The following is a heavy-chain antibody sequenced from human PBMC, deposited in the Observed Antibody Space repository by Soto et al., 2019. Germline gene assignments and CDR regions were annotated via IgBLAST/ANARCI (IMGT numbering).Heavy chain of an antibody. CDR1: GFAFSTYA. D-gene: IGHD6-19*01. V-gene: IGHV3-23*01. CDR3: AKVQWLDDY. Sequence: PGGSLRLSCAASGFAFSTYAMTWVRQAPGKGLEWVSVISGSGGSSYYAASVEGRFTISRDNSKNTLYLQMNGLRAEDTALYYCAKVQWLDDYWGQGTLVTVSS. J-gene: IGHJ4*02. CDR2: ISGSGGSS.